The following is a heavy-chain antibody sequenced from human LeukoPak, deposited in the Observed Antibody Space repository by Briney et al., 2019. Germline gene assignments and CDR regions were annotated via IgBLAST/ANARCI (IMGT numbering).Heavy chain of an antibody. CDR3: ARDLGDYDHLMDV. CDR1: GFIFSSYW. Sequence: GGSLRLSCAASGFIFSSYWMHWVRQAPGKGLEWVSYISSSGSIKNYADSVKGRFSISRDNVKNSLYLQMNSLRAEDTAVYYCARDLGDYDHLMDVWGKGTTVTVSS. D-gene: IGHD4-17*01. V-gene: IGHV3-48*03. J-gene: IGHJ6*03. CDR2: ISSSGSIK.